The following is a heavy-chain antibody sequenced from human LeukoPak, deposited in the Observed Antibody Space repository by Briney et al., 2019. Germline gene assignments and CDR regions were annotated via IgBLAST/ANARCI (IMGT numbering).Heavy chain of an antibody. D-gene: IGHD2-2*02. J-gene: IGHJ4*02. V-gene: IGHV3-23*01. CDR2: ISDNGGST. Sequence: GGSLRLSCAASGFTFSSYAMSWVRQAPGKGLEWVSGISDNGGSTYYADSVKGRFTISRDNSKNTLYLQMNSLRAEDTAVYYCAKDSYCISTSCYTVPDCGQGTLVTVSS. CDR3: AKDSYCISTSCYTVPD. CDR1: GFTFSSYA.